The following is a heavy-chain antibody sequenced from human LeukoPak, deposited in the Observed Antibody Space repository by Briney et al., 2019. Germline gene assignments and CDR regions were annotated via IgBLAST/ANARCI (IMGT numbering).Heavy chain of an antibody. CDR2: IYSGGST. Sequence: GGSLRLPCSASGFTVSSNYMSWVRQAPGKGLEWGSVIYSGGSTYYSDSVKGRFTIPRDNAKNTLYLQMNSLRAEDTAVYYCARSANYDFWSGYLGAFDYWGQGTLVTVSS. V-gene: IGHV3-53*01. D-gene: IGHD3-3*01. CDR3: ARSANYDFWSGYLGAFDY. CDR1: GFTVSSNY. J-gene: IGHJ4*02.